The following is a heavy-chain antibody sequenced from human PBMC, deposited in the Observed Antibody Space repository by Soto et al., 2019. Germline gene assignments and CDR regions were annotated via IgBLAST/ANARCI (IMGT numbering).Heavy chain of an antibody. CDR1: GGSISSGGYY. J-gene: IGHJ4*02. CDR2: IYYSGST. V-gene: IGHV4-31*03. D-gene: IGHD3-10*01. Sequence: ASETLSLTCTVSGGSISSGGYYWSWIRQHPGKGLEWIGYIYYSGSTYYNPSLKSRVTISVDTSKNQFSLKLSSVTAADTAVYYCARGRKWVRGVLFDYWGQGTLVTVSS. CDR3: ARGRKWVRGVLFDY.